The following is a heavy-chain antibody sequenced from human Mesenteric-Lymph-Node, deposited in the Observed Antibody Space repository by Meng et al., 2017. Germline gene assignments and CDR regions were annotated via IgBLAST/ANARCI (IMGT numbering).Heavy chain of an antibody. Sequence: QVEVQESGPGMGKPSQPLPLPCTVPGGSMSSGDYFWNWIRQPPGKGLEWIGYIYYSGNTYYNPSLKSRVTISIDTSKNQFSLKLYSVTAADTAVYYCARGGYDLNWFDPWGQGTLVTVSS. CDR2: IYYSGNT. V-gene: IGHV4-30-4*01. D-gene: IGHD2-15*01. CDR1: GGSMSSGDYF. CDR3: ARGGYDLNWFDP. J-gene: IGHJ5*02.